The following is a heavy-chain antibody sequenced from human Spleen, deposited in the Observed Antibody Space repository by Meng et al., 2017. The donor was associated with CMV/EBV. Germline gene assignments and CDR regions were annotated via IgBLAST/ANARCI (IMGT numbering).Heavy chain of an antibody. CDR1: SGDCY. CDR2: IYYSGST. D-gene: IGHD2-21*01. J-gene: IGHJ5*02. CDR3: ARTPAYCGGDCYSGGWFDP. V-gene: IGHV4-30-4*08. Sequence: SGDCYWRWIRQPPGKGLEWIGYIYYSGSTYYNPSLRSRVTISVDTSKNQFSLKLSSVTAADTAVYYCARTPAYCGGDCYSGGWFDPWGQGTLVTVSS.